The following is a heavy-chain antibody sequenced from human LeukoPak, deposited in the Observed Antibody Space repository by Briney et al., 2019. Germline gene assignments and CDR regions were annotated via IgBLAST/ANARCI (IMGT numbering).Heavy chain of an antibody. CDR3: TTAGGYYFDY. V-gene: IGHV1-24*01. Sequence: ASVKVSYKVSGYTLTELSMHWVRQAPGKGLEWMGGFDPEDGETIYAQKFQGRVTMTEDTSTDTADMELSSLRSGDTAVYYCTTAGGYYFDYSGQGTLVTVSS. D-gene: IGHD6-25*01. J-gene: IGHJ4*02. CDR1: GYTLTELS. CDR2: FDPEDGET.